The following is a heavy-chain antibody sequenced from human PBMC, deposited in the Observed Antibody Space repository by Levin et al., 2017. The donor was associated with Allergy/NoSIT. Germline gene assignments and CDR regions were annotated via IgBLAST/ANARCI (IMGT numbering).Heavy chain of an antibody. CDR3: ARDRNSSGPKDY. D-gene: IGHD6-19*01. CDR2: IYYSGST. J-gene: IGHJ4*02. CDR1: GGSISSYY. Sequence: SETLSLTCTVSGGSISSYYWSWIRQPPGKGLEWIGYIYYSGSTNYNPSLKSRVTISVDTSKNQFSLKLSSVTAADTAVYYCARDRNSSGPKDYWSQGTLVTVSS. V-gene: IGHV4-59*01.